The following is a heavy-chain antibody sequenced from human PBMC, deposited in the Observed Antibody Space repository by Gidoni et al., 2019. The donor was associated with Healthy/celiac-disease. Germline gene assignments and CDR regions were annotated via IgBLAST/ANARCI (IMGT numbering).Heavy chain of an antibody. V-gene: IGHV4-59*08. CDR1: GGSLSSYY. J-gene: IGHJ4*02. CDR2: SYYSGST. D-gene: IGHD6-13*01. Sequence: QVQLQESGPGLVKPSETLSLTCTVSGGSLSSYYWSWIRQPPGKGLEWIGYSYYSGSTNYNPSLKSRVTISVDTSKNQFSLKLSSVTAADTAVYYCARQRYSSSWYYFDYWGQGTLVTVSS. CDR3: ARQRYSSSWYYFDY.